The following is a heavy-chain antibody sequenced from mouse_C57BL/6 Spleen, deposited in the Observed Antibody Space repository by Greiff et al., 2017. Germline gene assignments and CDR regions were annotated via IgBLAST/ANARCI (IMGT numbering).Heavy chain of an antibody. CDR3: ARERGTGSDY. CDR1: GYTFTSYW. CDR2: IDPSDSET. D-gene: IGHD4-1*01. J-gene: IGHJ2*01. Sequence: QVQLQQPGAELVRPGSSVKLSCKASGYTFTSYWMHWVKQRPIQGLEWIGNIDPSDSETHYNQKFKDKATLTVDKSSSTAYMQLSSLTSEEAAVYYCARERGTGSDYWGQGTTLTVSS. V-gene: IGHV1-52*01.